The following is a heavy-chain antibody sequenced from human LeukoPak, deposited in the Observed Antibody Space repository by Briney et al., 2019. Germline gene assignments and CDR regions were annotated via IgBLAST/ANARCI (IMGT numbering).Heavy chain of an antibody. CDR3: AKSFTSSSSDY. D-gene: IGHD6-13*01. Sequence: PGGSLRLSCVASGFTFSNYAMSWIRQAPGKGLEWVSSISVDGTTTYYADSVKGRFSISRDNSENTLYLQMNGLRADDTAVYSCAKSFTSSSSDYWGQGTLVTVSS. V-gene: IGHV3-23*01. CDR1: GFTFSNYA. CDR2: ISVDGTTT. J-gene: IGHJ4*02.